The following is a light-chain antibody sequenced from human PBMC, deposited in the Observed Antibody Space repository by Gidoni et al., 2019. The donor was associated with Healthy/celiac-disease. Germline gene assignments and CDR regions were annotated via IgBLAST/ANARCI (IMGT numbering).Light chain of an antibody. Sequence: YDMTHPPSVYVAPGQTASITCSGDKLGDKYACWYQQKPGQSPVLVIYQDSKRPSGIPERFSGSNSGNTATLTISGTQAMDEADYYCQAWDSSTAVFGGGTKLTIL. V-gene: IGLV3-1*01. CDR3: QAWDSSTAV. J-gene: IGLJ2*01. CDR1: KLGDKY. CDR2: QDS.